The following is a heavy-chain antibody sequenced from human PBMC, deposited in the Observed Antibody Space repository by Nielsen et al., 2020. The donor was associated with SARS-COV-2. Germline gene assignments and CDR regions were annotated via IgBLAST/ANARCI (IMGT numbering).Heavy chain of an antibody. CDR2: IKQDGSEK. CDR3: ARRGDLWFGESLFDY. Sequence: ESLKISCAASGFTFSSYWMSWVRQAPGKGLEWVANIKQDGSEKYYVDSVKGRFTISRDNAKNSLYLQMNSLRAEDTAVYYCARRGDLWFGESLFDYWGQGTLVTVSS. V-gene: IGHV3-7*01. CDR1: GFTFSSYW. D-gene: IGHD3-10*01. J-gene: IGHJ4*02.